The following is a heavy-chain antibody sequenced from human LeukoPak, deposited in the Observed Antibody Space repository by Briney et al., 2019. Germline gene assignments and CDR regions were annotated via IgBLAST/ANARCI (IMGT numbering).Heavy chain of an antibody. D-gene: IGHD3-3*01. CDR2: MSGSGYYT. J-gene: IGHJ6*03. CDR1: GFAFSNFA. V-gene: IGHV3-23*01. CDR3: AKMEGQRLYDYCMDV. Sequence: PGGSLRLSCAASGFAFSNFAMSWVRQAPGKGLEWVSPMSGSGYYTYYVESVKGRFTISRDNSKNTLYLHMNSLRADDTAVYYCAKMEGQRLYDYCMDVWGRGTTVTVSS.